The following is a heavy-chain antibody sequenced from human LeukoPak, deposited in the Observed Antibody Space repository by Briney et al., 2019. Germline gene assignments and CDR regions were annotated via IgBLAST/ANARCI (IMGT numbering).Heavy chain of an antibody. J-gene: IGHJ3*02. Sequence: GRSLGLSCAASGFTFSSYGMHWVRQAPGKGLEWVAFIRHDGSNKYYADSVKGRFTISRDNSKNTLYLQMKSLRAEDTAVYNCAKVLGYADAFDIWGRGTMVTVSS. V-gene: IGHV3-30*02. CDR3: AKVLGYADAFDI. CDR1: GFTFSSYG. CDR2: IRHDGSNK. D-gene: IGHD3-16*01.